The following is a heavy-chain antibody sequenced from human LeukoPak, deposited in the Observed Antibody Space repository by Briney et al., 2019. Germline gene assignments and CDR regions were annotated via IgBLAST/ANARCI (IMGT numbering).Heavy chain of an antibody. V-gene: IGHV3-30*02. CDR1: EFTFNTYG. J-gene: IGHJ4*02. D-gene: IGHD5-18*01. CDR3: AKDPGFKSYGYFFGY. CDR2: IRYDGSNK. Sequence: GGSLRLSCVASEFTFNTYGMHWVRQAPGKGLEWVAFIRYDGSNKYYADSVKGRFTISRDNSKNTVYLQMNSLRAEDTAVYYCAKDPGFKSYGYFFGYWGQGTLVTVSS.